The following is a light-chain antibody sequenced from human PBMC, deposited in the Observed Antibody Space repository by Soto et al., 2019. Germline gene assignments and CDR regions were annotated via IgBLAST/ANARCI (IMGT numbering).Light chain of an antibody. CDR1: SSDVGLYDY. CDR3: SSYTSSSTLYV. CDR2: AVS. Sequence: QSVLTQPASVSGSPGQSITISCTGTSSDVGLYDYVSWYQQHPGKAPQLMIYAVSNRPSGVSNRFSASKSGNTASLFISGLQAEDEADYYCSSYTSSSTLYVFGTGTKVTVL. V-gene: IGLV2-14*01. J-gene: IGLJ1*01.